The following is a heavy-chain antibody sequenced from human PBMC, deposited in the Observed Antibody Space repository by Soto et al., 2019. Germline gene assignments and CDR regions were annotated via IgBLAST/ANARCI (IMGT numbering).Heavy chain of an antibody. V-gene: IGHV3-23*01. CDR2: ISGSGGST. Sequence: PGGSLRLSCAASGFTFISYAMSWVRQAPGKGLEWVSAISGSGGSTYYADSVKGRFTISRDNSKNTLYLQMNSLRAEDTAVYYCAKGVLRYFDWPQDWFDPWGQGTLVTVSS. CDR3: AKGVLRYFDWPQDWFDP. CDR1: GFTFISYA. J-gene: IGHJ5*02. D-gene: IGHD3-9*01.